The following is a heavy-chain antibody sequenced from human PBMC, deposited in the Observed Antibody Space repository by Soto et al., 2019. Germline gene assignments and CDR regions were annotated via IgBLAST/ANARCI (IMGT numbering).Heavy chain of an antibody. CDR2: MSYSGST. Sequence: QVQLQESGPGLVKPSQTLSLTCTVSGGSISSGNYYWSWIRQPPGKGLEWIGFMSYSGSTSYNASLKSRVTISVDTSKSQFSLNLSFVTAADTAVYYCATKGTPATGLYYFDNWGQGTLVTVSS. V-gene: IGHV4-30-4*01. J-gene: IGHJ4*02. CDR1: GGSISSGNYY. D-gene: IGHD1-7*01. CDR3: ATKGTPATGLYYFDN.